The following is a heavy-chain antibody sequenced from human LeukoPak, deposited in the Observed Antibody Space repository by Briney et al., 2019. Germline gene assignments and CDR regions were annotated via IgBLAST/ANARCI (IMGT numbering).Heavy chain of an antibody. CDR2: ISYDGSIK. Sequence: AGGSLILSCAASGFTFSSYAMHWVRQAPGKGLGWVAVISYDGSIKYYADSVNGRFTISIDNSKNTLYLQMNSLRAEDTAVYYCARDHSSGWYRREYNWFDPWGQGTLVTVSS. V-gene: IGHV3-30*04. CDR3: ARDHSSGWYRREYNWFDP. J-gene: IGHJ5*02. D-gene: IGHD6-19*01. CDR1: GFTFSSYA.